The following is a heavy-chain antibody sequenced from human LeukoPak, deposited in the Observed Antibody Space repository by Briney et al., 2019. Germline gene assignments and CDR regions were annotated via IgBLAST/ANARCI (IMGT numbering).Heavy chain of an antibody. D-gene: IGHD6-13*01. CDR2: ISYDGSDK. Sequence: GGSLRLSCAASRFTFSNYVMHWVRQAPGKGLEWVAVISYDGSDKYYADSVKGRFTISRDNSKNTLYLQMNSLRAEDTAVYYCARQSAAYDHWGQGTLVTVSS. CDR1: RFTFSNYV. J-gene: IGHJ5*02. V-gene: IGHV3-30*03. CDR3: ARQSAAYDH.